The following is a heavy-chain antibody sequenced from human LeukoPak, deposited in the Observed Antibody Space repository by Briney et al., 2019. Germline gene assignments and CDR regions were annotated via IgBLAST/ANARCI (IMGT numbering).Heavy chain of an antibody. J-gene: IGHJ5*02. CDR2: ISWNSGSI. D-gene: IGHD3-3*01. V-gene: IGHV3-9*01. Sequence: GGSLRLSCAASGFTFDDYAMHWVRQAPGKGLEWVSGISWNSGSIGYADSVKGRFTISRDNAKNSLYLQMNSLRAEDTAVYYCAKERGITIFGVVSRWFDPWGQGTLVTVSS. CDR3: AKERGITIFGVVSRWFDP. CDR1: GFTFDDYA.